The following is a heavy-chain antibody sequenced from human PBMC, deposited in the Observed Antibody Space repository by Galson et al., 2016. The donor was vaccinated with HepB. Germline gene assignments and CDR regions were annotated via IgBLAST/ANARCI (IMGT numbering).Heavy chain of an antibody. CDR1: GFSFTSYW. V-gene: IGHV3-7*01. Sequence: SLRLSCAASGFSFTSYWMSWVRQAPGKGLEWVANISQDGAEKYYLDSVRGRFTISRDNARNSLYLQVNSLRADDTAVYYCARFGCTTCYDFYYYGMDVWGQGTTVTVSS. CDR3: ARFGCTTCYDFYYYGMDV. J-gene: IGHJ6*02. CDR2: ISQDGAEK. D-gene: IGHD2/OR15-2a*01.